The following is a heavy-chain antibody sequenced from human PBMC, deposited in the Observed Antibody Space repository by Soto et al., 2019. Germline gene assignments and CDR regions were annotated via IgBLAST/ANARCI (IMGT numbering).Heavy chain of an antibody. V-gene: IGHV4-34*01. J-gene: IGHJ3*02. Sequence: QVQLQQWGAGLLKPSETLSLTCAVYGGFVSSGSYYWSWIRQPPGKGLEWIGEMSHSGGTHFNPSQKSRVPISVDTSKNQFSLKMSSVTAADTALSYCARVERGTATTVVDAFDIWGPGTMVTVSS. D-gene: IGHD1-1*01. CDR3: ARVERGTATTVVDAFDI. CDR2: MSHSGGT. CDR1: GGFVSSGSYY.